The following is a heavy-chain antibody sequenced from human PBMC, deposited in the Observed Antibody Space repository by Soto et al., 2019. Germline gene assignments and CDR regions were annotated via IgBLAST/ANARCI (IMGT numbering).Heavy chain of an antibody. CDR2: IQYRGST. V-gene: IGHV4-39*01. D-gene: IGHD3-10*01. Sequence: HLQLQESGPGLVKPSETLSLTCTVSDDSITSGAYYWGLIRQPPGKGLEWIGTIQYRGSTYYKPYLKRRVTMSLDTSKTQYSLRLSSVTAADTAVYFCAGMFWVGDLLFDYWGPGTLVTVSS. J-gene: IGHJ4*02. CDR3: AGMFWVGDLLFDY. CDR1: DDSITSGAYY.